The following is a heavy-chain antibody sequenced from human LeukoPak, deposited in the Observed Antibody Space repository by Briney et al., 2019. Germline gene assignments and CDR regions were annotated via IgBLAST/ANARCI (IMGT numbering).Heavy chain of an antibody. V-gene: IGHV3-21*01. CDR2: ISTSSSYM. CDR1: GFTVSSNY. CDR3: ARGPLNEYSSSSGYYYYGVDV. J-gene: IGHJ6*02. D-gene: IGHD6-6*01. Sequence: GGSLRLSCAVSGFTVSSNYMTWVRQAPGKGLEWVSSISTSSSYMYYVDSVKGRFTISRDNAKNSLYLQMNSLRAEDTAVYFCARGPLNEYSSSSGYYYYGVDVWGQGTTVTVSS.